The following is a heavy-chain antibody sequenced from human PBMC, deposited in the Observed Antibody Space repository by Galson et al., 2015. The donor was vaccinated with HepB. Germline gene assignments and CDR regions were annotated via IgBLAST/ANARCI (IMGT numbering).Heavy chain of an antibody. V-gene: IGHV1-46*01. CDR3: AREGGADSSGYYPY. J-gene: IGHJ4*02. D-gene: IGHD3-22*01. CDR2: INPSGGST. Sequence: SVKVSCKASGYIFTNYFMHWVRQAPGQGLEWMGIINPSGGSTSYAQKFQGRVTVTRDTSTSTVYMELSSLTSGDTAIYYCAREGGADSSGYYPYWGQGTLVTVSS. CDR1: GYIFTNYF.